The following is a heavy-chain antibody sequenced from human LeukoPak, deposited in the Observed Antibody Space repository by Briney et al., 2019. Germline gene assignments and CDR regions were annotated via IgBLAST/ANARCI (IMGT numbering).Heavy chain of an antibody. V-gene: IGHV4-39*01. CDR3: ARLYTYAYGSPGAFDI. Sequence: KPSATLSLTCPVSGASISSSNYYWGWIRQPPGKGLEWIGSIYYSGSTYCNPSLKSRVTISVDTSTNQFSLKLSSVTAADTAVYYCARLYTYAYGSPGAFDIWGQGTVVTVSS. J-gene: IGHJ3*02. CDR1: GASISSSNYY. D-gene: IGHD3-16*01. CDR2: IYYSGST.